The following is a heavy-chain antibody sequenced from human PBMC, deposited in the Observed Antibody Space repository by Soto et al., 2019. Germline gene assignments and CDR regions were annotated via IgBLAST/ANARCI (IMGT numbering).Heavy chain of an antibody. V-gene: IGHV4-34*01. Sequence: SETLSLTCAVYGGPFSGYYWSWIRQPPGKGLEWIGEINHSGSTNYNPSLKSRVTISVDTSKNQFSLKLSSVTAADTAVYYCARDIVVVPAAKGRGYYYGMDVWGQGTTVTVSS. CDR3: ARDIVVVPAAKGRGYYYGMDV. CDR1: GGPFSGYY. CDR2: INHSGST. J-gene: IGHJ6*02. D-gene: IGHD2-2*01.